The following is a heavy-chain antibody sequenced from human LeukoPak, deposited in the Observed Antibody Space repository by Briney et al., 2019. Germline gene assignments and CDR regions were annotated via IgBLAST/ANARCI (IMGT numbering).Heavy chain of an antibody. CDR1: GLTFSSYA. CDR3: AKDTYYYDSSGSYTYYFDY. Sequence: GGSLRLSCAASGLTFSSYAMSWVRQAPGKGLEWVSAISGSGGSTYYADSVKGRFTISRDNSKNTLYLQMNSLRAEDTAVYYCAKDTYYYDSSGSYTYYFDYWGQGTLVTVSS. CDR2: ISGSGGST. D-gene: IGHD3-22*01. J-gene: IGHJ4*02. V-gene: IGHV3-23*01.